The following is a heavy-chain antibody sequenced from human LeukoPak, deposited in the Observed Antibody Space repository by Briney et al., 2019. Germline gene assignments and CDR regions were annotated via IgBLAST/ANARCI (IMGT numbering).Heavy chain of an antibody. CDR1: GGTFSSYA. J-gene: IGHJ6*02. D-gene: IGHD3-10*01. CDR3: ARDGSGSYSSYYYYYGMDV. CDR2: IIPILGIA. Sequence: SVKVSCKASGGTFSSYAISWVRQAPGQGLEWMGRIIPILGIANYAQKFQGRVTIIADKSTSTAYMELSSLRSEDTAVYYCARDGSGSYSSYYYYYGMDVWGQGTTVTVSS. V-gene: IGHV1-69*04.